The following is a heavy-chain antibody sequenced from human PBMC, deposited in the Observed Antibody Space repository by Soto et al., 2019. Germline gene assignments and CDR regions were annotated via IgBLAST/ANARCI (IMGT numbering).Heavy chain of an antibody. V-gene: IGHV3-30*03. CDR2: ISYDGSNK. D-gene: IGHD3-22*01. Sequence: GGSLRLSCAASGFTFSSYGMHWVRQAPGKGLEWVAVISYDGSNKYYADSVKGRFTISRDNFKNTLYLQMNSLRVEDTAVYYCKGYYYESSGYPFDYWGQGTLVTVSS. CDR3: KGYYYESSGYPFDY. CDR1: GFTFSSYG. J-gene: IGHJ4*02.